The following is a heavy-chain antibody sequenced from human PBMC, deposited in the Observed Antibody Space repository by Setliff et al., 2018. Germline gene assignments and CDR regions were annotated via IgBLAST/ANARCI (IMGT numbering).Heavy chain of an antibody. CDR1: GASVSSHY. Sequence: SETLSLTCNVSGASVSSHYWNWIRQPPGKGLEWIGSISYSGITTYSVSLKSRVSISVDTSKNQLSLTLSSVTAADTAVYYCVREGYSEYFQDWGRGTLVTV. V-gene: IGHV4-59*02. J-gene: IGHJ1*01. D-gene: IGHD1-1*01. CDR2: ISYSGIT. CDR3: VREGYSEYFQD.